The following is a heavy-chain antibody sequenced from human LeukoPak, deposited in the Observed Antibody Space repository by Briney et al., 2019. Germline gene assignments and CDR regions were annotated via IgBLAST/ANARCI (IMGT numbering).Heavy chain of an antibody. J-gene: IGHJ6*02. CDR1: GGSISSYY. CDR2: IYYSGST. CDR3: ARGEMATILRRYYYYGMDV. V-gene: IGHV4-59*01. D-gene: IGHD5-24*01. Sequence: SETLSLTCTVSGGSISSYYWSWIRQPPGKGLEWIGYIYYSGSTNYNPSLKSRVTISVDTSKNQFSLKLSSVTAADTAVYYCARGEMATILRRYYYYGMDVWSQGTLVTVSS.